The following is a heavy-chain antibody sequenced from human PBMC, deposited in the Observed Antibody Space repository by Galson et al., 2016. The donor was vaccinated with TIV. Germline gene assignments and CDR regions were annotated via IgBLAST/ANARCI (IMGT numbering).Heavy chain of an antibody. CDR2: ISTPHGTT. V-gene: IGHV1-18*01. J-gene: IGHJ3*02. CDR3: ARYCASTSGYADAFDI. D-gene: IGHD2/OR15-2a*01. CDR1: GYTFLSYG. Sequence: SVKVSCKASGYTFLSYGISWVRQTPGQGLEWMGWISTPHGTTYYAHDFQGRLTMNTDPSTSTLYMELRNLRPDDTAMYYCARYCASTSGYADAFDIWGQGTMVTVSS.